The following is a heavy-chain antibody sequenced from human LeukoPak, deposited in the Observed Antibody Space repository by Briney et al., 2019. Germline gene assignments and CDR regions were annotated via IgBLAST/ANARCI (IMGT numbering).Heavy chain of an antibody. CDR3: ARTKGRAVGQTAFQY. CDR1: GASFSNDYH. CDR2: MGYGGRT. Sequence: SETLSLTCTVSGASFSNDYHWGWIRQSSGKGLEWIGTMGYGGRTYFSPSLKSRVSLSIDMSRTYFSLILKSVSAADTAVYYCARTKGRAVGQTAFQYWGQGTLVTVSS. V-gene: IGHV4-39*07. D-gene: IGHD1-26*01. J-gene: IGHJ4*02.